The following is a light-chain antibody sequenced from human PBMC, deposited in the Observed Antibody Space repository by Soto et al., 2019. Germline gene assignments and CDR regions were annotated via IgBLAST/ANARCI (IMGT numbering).Light chain of an antibody. CDR1: QGIRNF. CDR3: QKYSSVPV. V-gene: IGKV1-27*01. CDR2: AAS. J-gene: IGKJ3*01. Sequence: DIQMTQSPTSLSASVGDRVTITCRASQGIRNFVAWYQQKPGKAPKLLIYAASTLQSGVPSRFSGSGSGTDFPLTIISLQREDVATYSCQKYSSVPVFGPGTKVEIK.